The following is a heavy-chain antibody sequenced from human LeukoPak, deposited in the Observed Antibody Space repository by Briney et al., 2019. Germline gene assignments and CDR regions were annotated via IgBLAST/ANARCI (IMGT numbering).Heavy chain of an antibody. Sequence: PSETLSLTCGVSGGSISNTNWWSCVRRPPGQGLEWVGVISLTGLTHYNPSLESRVTVSLDKSKNPLSLNRASVTAADTAVYYCSRENGAFSPFGYWGQGTLVTVLS. CDR2: ISLTGLT. CDR1: GGSISNTNW. J-gene: IGHJ4*02. CDR3: SRENGAFSPFGY. V-gene: IGHV4-4*02. D-gene: IGHD2-8*01.